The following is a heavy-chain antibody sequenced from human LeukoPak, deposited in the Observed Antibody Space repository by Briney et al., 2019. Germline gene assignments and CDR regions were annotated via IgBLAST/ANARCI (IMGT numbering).Heavy chain of an antibody. J-gene: IGHJ4*02. CDR2: IGISSGNT. D-gene: IGHD2-2*01. Sequence: GGSLRLSCAASGFTFSHYSTNWVRQAPGKGLEWIPYIGISSGNTKYADSVKGRFTISGDKAKNSVYLQMNSLRVEDTAVYYCARDTKYAFDNWGQGTLVTVSS. CDR3: ARDTKYAFDN. V-gene: IGHV3-48*01. CDR1: GFTFSHYS.